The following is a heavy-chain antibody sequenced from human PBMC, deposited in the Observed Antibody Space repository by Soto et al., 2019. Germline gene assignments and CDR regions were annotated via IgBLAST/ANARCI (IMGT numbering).Heavy chain of an antibody. V-gene: IGHV3-72*01. CDR3: ARRDRSSNWYTGPFDY. D-gene: IGHD6-13*01. CDR2: IKNKANSYTT. J-gene: IGHJ4*02. Sequence: GGSLRLSCAASGFIFSDHYMDWVRQAPGKGLEWVGRIKNKANSYTTDYAASVKGRFTISRDDSKNSLYLQMNSLKSEDTAVYYCARRDRSSNWYTGPFDYWGQGTLVTVSS. CDR1: GFIFSDHY.